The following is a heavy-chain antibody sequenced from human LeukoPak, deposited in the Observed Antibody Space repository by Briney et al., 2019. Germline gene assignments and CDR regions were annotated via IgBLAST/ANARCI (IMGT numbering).Heavy chain of an antibody. CDR3: ATFSAGSWYGNFDY. D-gene: IGHD6-13*01. CDR2: IYSGGTT. CDR1: GFTVSSNY. V-gene: IGHV3-66*01. J-gene: IGHJ4*02. Sequence: GGSLRLSCAVSGFTVSSNYMSWVRQAPGKGLEWVSVIYSGGTTYYADSVKGRFTISRDNSKNTLYLQMNSLRAEDTAVYYCATFSAGSWYGNFDYWGQGTLVTVSS.